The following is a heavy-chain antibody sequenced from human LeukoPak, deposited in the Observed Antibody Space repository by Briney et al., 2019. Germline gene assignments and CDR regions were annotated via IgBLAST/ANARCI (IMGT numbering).Heavy chain of an antibody. D-gene: IGHD1-26*01. Sequence: SETLSLTCAVYGGCFSGYYWSWSRQPPGKGLEWIGEINHSGSTNYNPSLKSRVTISVDTSKNQFSLKLSSVTAADTAVYYCARGTHDTQNKPVGATDFDYWGQGTLVTVSS. V-gene: IGHV4-34*01. CDR3: ARGTHDTQNKPVGATDFDY. J-gene: IGHJ4*02. CDR1: GGCFSGYY. CDR2: INHSGST.